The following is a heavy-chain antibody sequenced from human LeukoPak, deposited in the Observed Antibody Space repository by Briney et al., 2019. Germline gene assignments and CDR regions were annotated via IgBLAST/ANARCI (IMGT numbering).Heavy chain of an antibody. CDR1: GYTFTSYY. CDR3: ARGNYYDSSGPYYFDY. V-gene: IGHV1-46*01. CDR2: INPSGGST. J-gene: IGHJ4*02. Sequence: ASVKVSCKASGYTFTSYYMHWVRQAPGQGLEWMGIINPSGGSTSYAQKFQGRVTMTRDTSTSTVYMELSSLRSEDTVVYYCARGNYYDSSGPYYFDYWGQGTLVTVSS. D-gene: IGHD3-22*01.